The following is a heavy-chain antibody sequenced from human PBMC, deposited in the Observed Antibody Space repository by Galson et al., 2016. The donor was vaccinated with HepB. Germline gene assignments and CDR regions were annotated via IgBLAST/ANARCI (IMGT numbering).Heavy chain of an antibody. Sequence: SVKVSCKASGGTFSKSAINWVRQAPGQGLEWMGGIIPKFHTPNYAQRFQGRVTITADQSTNTANMELTSLRSEDTAVYFCGRNPRAIDYFDSWGQGTLLTVSS. D-gene: IGHD3-10*01. CDR1: GGTFSKSA. CDR3: GRNPRAIDYFDS. CDR2: IIPKFHTP. V-gene: IGHV1-69*13. J-gene: IGHJ4*02.